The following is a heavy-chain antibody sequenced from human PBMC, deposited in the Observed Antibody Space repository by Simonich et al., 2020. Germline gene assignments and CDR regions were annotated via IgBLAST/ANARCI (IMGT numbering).Heavy chain of an antibody. CDR3: AGGVYCSSTSCSTYYYYGMDV. Sequence: EVQLVESGGGLVKPGGSLRLSCAASGFTFSSYSMNWVRQVPGKGLEWVSSISSSSSYIYYADSVKGRFTISRDNAKNSLYRQMNSLRAEDTAVYYCAGGVYCSSTSCSTYYYYGMDVWGQGTTVTVSS. J-gene: IGHJ6*02. V-gene: IGHV3-21*01. CDR1: GFTFSSYS. D-gene: IGHD2-2*01. CDR2: ISSSSSYI.